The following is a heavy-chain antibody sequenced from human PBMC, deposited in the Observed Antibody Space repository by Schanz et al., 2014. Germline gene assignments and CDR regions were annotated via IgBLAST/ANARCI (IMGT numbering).Heavy chain of an antibody. V-gene: IGHV1-18*01. CDR1: GYSFTTYD. J-gene: IGHJ3*01. Sequence: QVQLVQSGAEVKKPGASVRVSCKASGYSFTTYDVNWVRQATGQGLEWMGWISGYNGDTNYAPKFQDRVTMTTDTSTGITSLELRNLKSDDTAVYYCARETTIITGGAFDVWGQGTMVTVSS. CDR3: ARETTIITGGAFDV. D-gene: IGHD3-9*01. CDR2: ISGYNGDT.